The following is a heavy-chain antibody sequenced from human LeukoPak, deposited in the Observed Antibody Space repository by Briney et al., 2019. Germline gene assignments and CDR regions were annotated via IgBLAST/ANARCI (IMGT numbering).Heavy chain of an antibody. CDR3: ATRFGELKAEYFQH. CDR1: GFTFSNYV. V-gene: IGHV3-23*01. CDR2: ISDSGDDT. Sequence: GGSLRLSCTGSGFTFSNYVMSWVRQAPGKRLEWVSGISDSGDDTDYADSVKGRFTISRDNSKNTLYLQMNSLRAEDTAVYYCATRFGELKAEYFQHWGQGTLVTVSS. J-gene: IGHJ1*01. D-gene: IGHD3-10*01.